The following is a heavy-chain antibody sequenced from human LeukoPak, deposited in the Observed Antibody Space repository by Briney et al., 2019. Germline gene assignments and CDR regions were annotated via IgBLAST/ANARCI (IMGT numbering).Heavy chain of an antibody. Sequence: KPGGSLRLSCAASGFTFSSYSMNWVRQAPGKGLEWVGRIKSKTDGGTTDYAAPVKGRFTISRDDSKNTLYLQMNSLKTEDTAVYYCTTGLRVGATDDYWGQGTLVTVSS. CDR1: GFTFSSYS. CDR3: TTGLRVGATDDY. CDR2: IKSKTDGGTT. D-gene: IGHD1-26*01. J-gene: IGHJ4*02. V-gene: IGHV3-15*01.